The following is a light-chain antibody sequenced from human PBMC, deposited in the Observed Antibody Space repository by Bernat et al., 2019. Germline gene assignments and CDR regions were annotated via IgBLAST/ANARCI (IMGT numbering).Light chain of an antibody. Sequence: EKKNLSCRASQSVSSRLAWYQQKPCQAPMLLIYGASSRATGIPDRFSGSWSGTEFTLPISSLEPEDVGVYYCQQDYSWPLTFCGGTKVEIK. CDR3: QQDYSWPLT. V-gene: IGKV3D-15*01. CDR2: GAS. CDR1: QSVSSR. J-gene: IGKJ4*01.